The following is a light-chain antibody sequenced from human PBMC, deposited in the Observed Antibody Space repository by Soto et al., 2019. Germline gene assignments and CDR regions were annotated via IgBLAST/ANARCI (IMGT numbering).Light chain of an antibody. J-gene: IGLJ3*02. CDR2: LNSDGSH. V-gene: IGLV4-69*01. CDR1: SGHSSFA. CDR3: QTWGTRV. Sequence: QAVLTQSPSASASLGASVKLTCSLSSGHSSFAIAWHQQRPEKGPQYLMKLNSDGSHSKGDGIPDRFSGSRSGAERYLTISSLQSEDEGDCYCQTWGTRVFGGGTKVTVL.